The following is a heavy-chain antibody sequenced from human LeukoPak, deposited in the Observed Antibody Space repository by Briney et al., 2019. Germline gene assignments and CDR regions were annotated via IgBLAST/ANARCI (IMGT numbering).Heavy chain of an antibody. Sequence: GESLKISCKGSGYSFTSYWIGWVRQVPGKGLGWMGIIYPGDSDTRYSPSFQGQVTISADKSISTAYLQWGSLKASDTAMYYCARSLIFLSPFDPWGQGTLVAVSS. D-gene: IGHD2/OR15-2a*01. J-gene: IGHJ5*02. CDR2: IYPGDSDT. CDR1: GYSFTSYW. V-gene: IGHV5-51*01. CDR3: ARSLIFLSPFDP.